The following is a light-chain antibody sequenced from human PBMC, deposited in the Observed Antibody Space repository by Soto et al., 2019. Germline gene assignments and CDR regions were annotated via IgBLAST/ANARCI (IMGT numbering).Light chain of an antibody. Sequence: DIQMTQSPSSLSASVGDRVTITCRASQGISNYLVWYQQKPGKVPKLLIYAASTLQSGVPSRFSGSGSGTDFTLTISSLQPDGVATYYCQSYIGGPWTYGQGTKVEI. J-gene: IGKJ1*01. CDR2: AAS. V-gene: IGKV1-27*01. CDR3: QSYIGGPWT. CDR1: QGISNY.